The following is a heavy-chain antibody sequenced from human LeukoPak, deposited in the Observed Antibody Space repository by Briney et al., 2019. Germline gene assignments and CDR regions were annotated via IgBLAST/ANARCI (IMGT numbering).Heavy chain of an antibody. Sequence: SETLSVTCAVYGGSFSGYYWTWIRQRPGKGVEWIGEVTDTGNRNYNPSLRSRVNILVDTAKNQFSLKVSSVTAADTSVFYCARGRGYSSGWGHFYYSIDVWGQGTTVTVSS. V-gene: IGHV4-34*01. CDR3: ARGRGYSSGWGHFYYSIDV. D-gene: IGHD6-19*01. J-gene: IGHJ6*03. CDR2: VTDTGNR. CDR1: GGSFSGYY.